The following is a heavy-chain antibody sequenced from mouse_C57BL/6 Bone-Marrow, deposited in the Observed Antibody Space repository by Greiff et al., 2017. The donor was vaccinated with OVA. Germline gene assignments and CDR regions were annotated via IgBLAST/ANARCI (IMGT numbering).Heavy chain of an antibody. CDR1: GYTFTSYW. V-gene: IGHV1-64*01. D-gene: IGHD2-4*01. J-gene: IGHJ2*01. CDR3: ASRNYDYDGVPFDY. CDR2: IHPNSGST. Sequence: VQLQQPGAELVKPGASVKLSCKASGYTFTSYWMHWVKQRPGQGLEWIGMIHPNSGSTNYNEKFKSKATLTVDKSSSTAYMQLSSLTSEDFAVYYCASRNYDYDGVPFDYWGQGTTLTVSS.